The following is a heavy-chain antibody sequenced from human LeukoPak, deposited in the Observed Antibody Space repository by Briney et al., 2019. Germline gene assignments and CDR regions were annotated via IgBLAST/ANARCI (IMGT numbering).Heavy chain of an antibody. CDR3: ARDRYCSGGSCHSFEY. J-gene: IGHJ4*02. CDR1: GYTFTFYY. D-gene: IGHD2-15*01. V-gene: IGHV1-46*01. CDR2: INPHADST. Sequence: ASVKVSCKTSGYTFTFYYIHWVRQAPGQGLEWMGIINPHADSTTYAQKFQGRVTMTRDMSTSTVYMELSSLRSEDTAVYFCARDRYCSGGSCHSFEYWGQGTLVTVSS.